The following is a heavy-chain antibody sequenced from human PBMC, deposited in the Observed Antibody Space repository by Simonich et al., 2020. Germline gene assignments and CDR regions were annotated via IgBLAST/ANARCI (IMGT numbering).Heavy chain of an antibody. CDR2: IYYRGST. CDR3: ARHDRWLQFYFDY. Sequence: QVQLQESGPGLVKPSETLSLTCTVSGASISSYYWSWIRQPPGKGLEWIGYIYYRGSTNYNPSRKSRVTISVDTSKNQFSLKLSSVTAADTAVYYCARHDRWLQFYFDYWGQGTLVTVSS. V-gene: IGHV4-59*08. D-gene: IGHD5-12*01. CDR1: GASISSYY. J-gene: IGHJ4*02.